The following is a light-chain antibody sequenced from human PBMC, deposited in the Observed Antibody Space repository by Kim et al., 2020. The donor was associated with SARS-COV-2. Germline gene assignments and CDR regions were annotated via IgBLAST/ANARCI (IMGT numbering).Light chain of an antibody. J-gene: IGKJ1*01. CDR2: AAS. CDR1: QSINTRY. CDR3: QQYDTAPRT. V-gene: IGKV3-20*01. Sequence: SPGESATLSCRASQSINTRYLAWYQQKPGQAPRLLIFAASSRATGIPDRFSGSGSGTDFTLTISRLEPEDFAVYYCQQYDTAPRTFGQGTKVDIK.